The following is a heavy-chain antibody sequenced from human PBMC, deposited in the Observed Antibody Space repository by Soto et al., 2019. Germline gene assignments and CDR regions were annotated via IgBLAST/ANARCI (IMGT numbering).Heavy chain of an antibody. CDR2: INPSGGST. J-gene: IGHJ6*02. CDR1: GYTFTSYY. CDR3: AREGRFLEWLSPHYYYYGMDV. V-gene: IGHV1-46*01. Sequence: AASVKVSCKASGYTFTSYYMHWVRQAPGQGLEWMGIINPSGGSTSYAQKFQGRVTMTRDTSTSTVYMELSGLRSEDTAVYYCAREGRFLEWLSPHYYYYGMDVWGQGTTVTVSS. D-gene: IGHD3-3*01.